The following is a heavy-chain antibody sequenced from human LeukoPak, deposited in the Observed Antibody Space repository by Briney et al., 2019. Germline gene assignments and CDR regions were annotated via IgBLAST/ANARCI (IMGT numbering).Heavy chain of an antibody. CDR3: ARDRKYYYDSSGYYYEGGVDY. CDR2: ISAYNGNT. V-gene: IGHV1-18*01. J-gene: IGHJ4*02. Sequence: GASVKVSCKASGYTFTSYGISWVRQAPGQGLEWMGWISAYNGNTNYAQKLQGRVTMTTDTSTSTAYMELRSLRSDDTAVYYCARDRKYYYDSSGYYYEGGVDYWGQGTLVTVSS. D-gene: IGHD3-22*01. CDR1: GYTFTSYG.